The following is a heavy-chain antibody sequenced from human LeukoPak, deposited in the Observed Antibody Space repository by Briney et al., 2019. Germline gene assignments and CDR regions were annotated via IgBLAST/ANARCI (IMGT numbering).Heavy chain of an antibody. J-gene: IGHJ4*02. CDR3: ARDQKLLPFDY. V-gene: IGHV4-30-4*08. D-gene: IGHD4-11*01. CDR2: IYYSGST. Sequence: SSQTLSLTCTVSGGSISSGDYYWSWIRQPPGKGLEWIGYIYYSGSTYYNPSLKSRVTISVDTSKNQFSLKLSSVTAADTAVYYCARDQKLLPFDYWGQGTLVTVSS. CDR1: GGSISSGDYY.